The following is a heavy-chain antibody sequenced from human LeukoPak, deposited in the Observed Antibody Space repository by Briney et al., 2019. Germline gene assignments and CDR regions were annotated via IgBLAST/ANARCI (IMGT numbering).Heavy chain of an antibody. V-gene: IGHV3-21*01. CDR3: AREQEDDAFDI. J-gene: IGHJ3*02. Sequence: TFSSRSSIYIYYADSVKGRFTISRDNAKNSLYLQMNSLRAEDTAVYYCAREQEDDAFDIWGQGTMVTVSS. CDR2: SSRSSIYI.